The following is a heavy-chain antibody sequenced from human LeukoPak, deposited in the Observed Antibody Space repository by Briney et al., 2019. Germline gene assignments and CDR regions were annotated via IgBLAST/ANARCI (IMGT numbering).Heavy chain of an antibody. V-gene: IGHV4-30-4*01. Sequence: KASETLSLTCTVSGGSISSGDYYWSWIRQPPGKGLEWIGYIYYSGSTYYNPSIKSRVTISVDTSKNQFSLKLSSVTAADTAVYYCARDARPRYTYYYYYGMDVWGQGTTVTVSS. J-gene: IGHJ6*02. D-gene: IGHD1-1*01. CDR3: ARDARPRYTYYYYYGMDV. CDR1: GGSISSGDYY. CDR2: IYYSGST.